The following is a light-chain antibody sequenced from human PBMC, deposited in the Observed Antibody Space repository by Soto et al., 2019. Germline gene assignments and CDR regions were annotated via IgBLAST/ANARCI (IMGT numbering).Light chain of an antibody. CDR3: QQSSSSPIT. V-gene: IGKV3-20*01. Sequence: EVVMAQSPVTLSVSPGESATLSCRASQSVTSSYLAWYQQKPGQAPRLLMYEASSRATGIPDRFSGSGSGTDFTLTSSRLEAEDFAVYYCQQSSSSPITFGQGTRLEIK. CDR1: QSVTSSY. CDR2: EAS. J-gene: IGKJ5*01.